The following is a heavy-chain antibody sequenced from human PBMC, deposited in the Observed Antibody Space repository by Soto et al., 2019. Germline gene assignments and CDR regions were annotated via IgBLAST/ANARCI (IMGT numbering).Heavy chain of an antibody. D-gene: IGHD3-10*01. J-gene: IGHJ4*02. CDR3: ARGYGSGSYPHDY. CDR1: GGSISSYY. V-gene: IGHV4-59*01. Sequence: SETLSLTCTVSGGSISSYYWSWIRQPPGKGPEWVGYIYYSGSTNYNPSLKSRVTISVDTSKNQFSLKLSSVTAADTAVYYCARGYGSGSYPHDYWGQGTLVTVSS. CDR2: IYYSGST.